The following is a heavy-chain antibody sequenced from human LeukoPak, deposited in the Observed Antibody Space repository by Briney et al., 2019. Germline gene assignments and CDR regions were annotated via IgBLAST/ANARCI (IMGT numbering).Heavy chain of an antibody. CDR3: ARDPVVPDDGYYFDY. J-gene: IGHJ4*02. V-gene: IGHV3-21*01. CDR2: ISPSSSYI. Sequence: PGGSLRLSCAASGFTFSSYTMNWVRQAPGKGLEWVSTISPSSSYIYYADSVKGRFTISGDNAKNSLYLQMNSLRPEDTAVYYCARDPVVPDDGYYFDYWGQGTLVTVSS. CDR1: GFTFSSYT. D-gene: IGHD2-2*01.